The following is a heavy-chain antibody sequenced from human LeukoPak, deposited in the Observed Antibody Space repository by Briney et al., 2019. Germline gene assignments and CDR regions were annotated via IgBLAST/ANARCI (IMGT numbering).Heavy chain of an antibody. J-gene: IGHJ4*02. CDR3: ARADSSGYYGLYFDY. Sequence: KPSETLSLTCTVSGGSISTYYWTWIRQPPGKGLEWIGYIYYSGSTNYNPSLKSRVTISVDTSKNQFSLKLSSVTAADTAVYYCARADSSGYYGLYFDYWGQGTLVTVSS. V-gene: IGHV4-59*01. D-gene: IGHD3-22*01. CDR1: GGSISTYY. CDR2: IYYSGST.